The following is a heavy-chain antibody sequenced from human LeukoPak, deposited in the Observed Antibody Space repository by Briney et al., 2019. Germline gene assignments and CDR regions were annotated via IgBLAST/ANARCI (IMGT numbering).Heavy chain of an antibody. Sequence: ASVKVSRKASGYTFTGYYMHWVPQAPGQGLEWMGRINPNSGGTNYAQKFQGRVTMTRDTSISTAYMELSRLRSDDTAVYYCAQMATMENVDYWGQGTLVTVSS. V-gene: IGHV1-2*06. CDR1: GYTFTGYY. D-gene: IGHD5-24*01. J-gene: IGHJ4*02. CDR2: INPNSGGT. CDR3: AQMATMENVDY.